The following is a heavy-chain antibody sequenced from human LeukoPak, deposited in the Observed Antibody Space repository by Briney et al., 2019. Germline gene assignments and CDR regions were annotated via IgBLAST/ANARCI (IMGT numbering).Heavy chain of an antibody. CDR1: GGTFSSYA. J-gene: IGHJ6*02. CDR3: ARDMTVTTSLDYYYGMDV. V-gene: IGHV1-69*04. CDR2: IIPIFGIA. D-gene: IGHD4-17*01. Sequence: ASVKVSCKASGGTFSSYAISWVRQAPGQGLEWMGRIIPIFGIANYAQKFQGRVTITADKSTSTAYMELSSLRSEDTAVYYCARDMTVTTSLDYYYGMDVWGQGTTVTVSS.